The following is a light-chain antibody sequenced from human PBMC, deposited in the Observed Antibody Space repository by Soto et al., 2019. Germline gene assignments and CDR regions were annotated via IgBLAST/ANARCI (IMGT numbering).Light chain of an antibody. CDR2: GAS. CDR3: QQYNDWPPFT. CDR1: QTVSSI. V-gene: IGKV3-15*01. J-gene: IGKJ3*01. Sequence: EIVMTQSPATLSVSPGERATLSCRASQTVSSILAWYQQKPGQAPRLLIYGASTRAPGIPARFSGSGSGTEFTLTIRSLQSEDFAVYYCQQYNDWPPFTIGPGTRVDIK.